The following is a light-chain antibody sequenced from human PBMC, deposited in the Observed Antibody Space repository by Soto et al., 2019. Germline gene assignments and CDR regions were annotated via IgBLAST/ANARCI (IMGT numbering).Light chain of an antibody. CDR1: QSVSSNY. V-gene: IGKV3-20*01. CDR2: GAS. CDR3: QQYGSSPLT. J-gene: IGKJ4*01. Sequence: EIVLTQSPGTLSLSPGERATLSCRASQSVSSNYLAWYQQKPGQAPKVLIFGASSRATGIPDRFSGSVSGTDFTLTITRLEPEDFAVYFCQQYGSSPLTFGGVTKVEI.